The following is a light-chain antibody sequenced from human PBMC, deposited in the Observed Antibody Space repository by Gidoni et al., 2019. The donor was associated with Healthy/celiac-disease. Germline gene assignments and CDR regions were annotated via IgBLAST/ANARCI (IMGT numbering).Light chain of an antibody. V-gene: IGKV3-11*01. CDR1: QSVSSY. CDR2: DAS. Sequence: EIVLTQSPATLSLSPGERATLSCRASQSVSSYLAWYQQKPGQAPRLLLYDASNRATSIPARFSGSGSGTDFTLTISSLEPEDFAVYYCQQRSNWPWTFGQGTKVEIK. J-gene: IGKJ1*01. CDR3: QQRSNWPWT.